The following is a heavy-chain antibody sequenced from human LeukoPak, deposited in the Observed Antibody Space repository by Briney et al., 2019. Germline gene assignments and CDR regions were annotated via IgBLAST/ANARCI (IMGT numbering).Heavy chain of an antibody. J-gene: IGHJ4*02. CDR2: MNPNSGNT. Sequence: WVSVKVSCKASGYTFTTYDINWVRQATGQGLEWMGWMNPNSGNTGYAQKFQGRVTITRNTSITTAYMELSSLRSEDTAVYYCARDLSGSQRGGYFDYWGQGTLVTVSS. CDR3: ARDLSGSQRGGYFDY. V-gene: IGHV1-8*03. D-gene: IGHD1-26*01. CDR1: GYTFTTYD.